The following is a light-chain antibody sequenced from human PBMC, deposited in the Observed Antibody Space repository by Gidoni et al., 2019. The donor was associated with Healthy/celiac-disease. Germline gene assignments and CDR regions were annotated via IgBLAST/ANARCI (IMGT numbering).Light chain of an antibody. V-gene: IGKV3-20*01. CDR1: PSVSSSY. CDR3: QQYGSSRFA. J-gene: IGKJ3*01. CDR2: GAS. Sequence: EIVLTQSPGTLSLSPGERATLPCRASPSVSSSYLAWYQQKPGQAPRLLIYGASSRATGIPDRFSGSGSGTDFTLTISRLEPEDFAVYYCQQYGSSRFAFGPGTKVDIK.